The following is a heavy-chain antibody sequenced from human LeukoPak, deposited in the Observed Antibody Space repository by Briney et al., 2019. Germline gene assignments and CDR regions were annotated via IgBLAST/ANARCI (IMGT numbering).Heavy chain of an antibody. D-gene: IGHD6-13*01. CDR3: ARSPTYSSSWYDY. CDR1: GFTFSSYA. J-gene: IGHJ4*02. V-gene: IGHV3-23*01. Sequence: GGSLRLSCAASGFTFSSYAMSWVRQAPGKGLEWVSAISGSGGSTYYADSVKGRFTISRDNSKNTLYLQMNSLRAEDTAVYYCARSPTYSSSWYDYWGQGTLVTVSS. CDR2: ISGSGGST.